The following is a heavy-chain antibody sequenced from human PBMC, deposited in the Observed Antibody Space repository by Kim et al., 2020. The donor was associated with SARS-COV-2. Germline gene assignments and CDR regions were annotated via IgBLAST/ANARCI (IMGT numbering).Heavy chain of an antibody. CDR3: ARTNFGDYARDFDY. V-gene: IGHV4-31*03. Sequence: SETLSLTCSVSGGSISSGTFYWSWIRQRPTMGLEWIGYIHYTGSTFYNPSLKSRLSFSIGTSQNQFFLNLRSVTVADTAVYYCARTNFGDYARDFDYWGQGTLVTVSP. CDR1: GGSISSGTFY. CDR2: IHYTGST. J-gene: IGHJ4*02. D-gene: IGHD4-17*01.